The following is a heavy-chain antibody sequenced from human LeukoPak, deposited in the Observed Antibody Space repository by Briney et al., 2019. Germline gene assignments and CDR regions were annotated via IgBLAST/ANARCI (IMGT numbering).Heavy chain of an antibody. J-gene: IGHJ3*02. V-gene: IGHV4-39*07. D-gene: IGHD3-22*01. Sequence: PSETLSLTCTVSGGSISSTTHYWGWIRLPPGKGLEWIGSIYHSGSTYYNPSLKSRVTISVDTSKNQFSLKLSSVTAADTAVYYCARGAYYYDSSGYYYHDAFDIWGQGTMVTVSS. CDR1: GGSISSTTHY. CDR2: IYHSGST. CDR3: ARGAYYYDSSGYYYHDAFDI.